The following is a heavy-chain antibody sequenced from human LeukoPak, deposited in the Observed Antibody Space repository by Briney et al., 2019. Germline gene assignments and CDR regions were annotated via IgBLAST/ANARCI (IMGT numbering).Heavy chain of an antibody. J-gene: IGHJ5*02. CDR1: GFTFSSYT. Sequence: GRSLRLSCAASGFTFSSYTIHWVRQPPGKGLEWVAVISFDGSNKYYADSVKGRFTISRDNSRNTLYLQMNSLRAEDTAVYYCAREELGSSLGFDPWGQGTLVTVSS. CDR2: ISFDGSNK. D-gene: IGHD3-16*01. V-gene: IGHV3-30-3*01. CDR3: AREELGSSLGFDP.